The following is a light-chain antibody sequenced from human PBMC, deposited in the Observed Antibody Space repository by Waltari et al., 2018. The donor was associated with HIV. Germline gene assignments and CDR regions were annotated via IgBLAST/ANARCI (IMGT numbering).Light chain of an antibody. CDR1: NIGGKS. V-gene: IGLV3-21*02. CDR3: QVWDIFSDHVI. CDR2: DDS. J-gene: IGLJ2*01. Sequence: SYVLTQPPSMSVAPGQTARIICWGNNIGGKSVPWYQQKPGQAPVLVVYDDSHRPSGIPERFSGSNSGNTAILTISRVEAGDEADYYCQVWDIFSDHVIFGGGTKLTVL.